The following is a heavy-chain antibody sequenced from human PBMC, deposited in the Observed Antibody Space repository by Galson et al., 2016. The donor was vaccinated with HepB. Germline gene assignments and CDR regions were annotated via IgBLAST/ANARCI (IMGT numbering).Heavy chain of an antibody. D-gene: IGHD1/OR15-1a*01. J-gene: IGHJ4*02. CDR1: GFTFSSYS. Sequence: SLRLSCAASGFTFSSYSMNWVRQAPGEGLEWVSYISSSSSTIYYEDSVKGRFTISRDNAKNSLYLQMNSLRDEDTAVYYCGKGTTLQVHFGYFDHWGQGTLVTVSS. V-gene: IGHV3-48*02. CDR2: ISSSSSTI. CDR3: GKGTTLQVHFGYFDH.